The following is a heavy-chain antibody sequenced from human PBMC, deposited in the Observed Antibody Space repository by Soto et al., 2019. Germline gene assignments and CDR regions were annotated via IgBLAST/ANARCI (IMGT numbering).Heavy chain of an antibody. CDR1: GGTFSSYA. CDR3: ARARPALGYCSGGSCFDAFDI. Sequence: QVQLVQSGAEVKKPGSSVKVSCKASGGTFSSYAISWVRQAPGQGLEWMGGIIPIFGTANYAQKFQGSVTITADESTSTASMELSSLRSEDTAVYYCARARPALGYCSGGSCFDAFDIWGHGTMVTVSS. V-gene: IGHV1-69*01. J-gene: IGHJ3*02. CDR2: IIPIFGTA. D-gene: IGHD2-15*01.